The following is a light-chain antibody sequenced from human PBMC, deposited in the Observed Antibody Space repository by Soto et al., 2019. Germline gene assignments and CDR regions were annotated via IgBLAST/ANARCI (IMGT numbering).Light chain of an antibody. J-gene: IGLJ3*02. Sequence: QTVVTQEPSLTVSPGGTVTLTCGSTTGTVTSAHDPYWLQQRPGQAPRTLIYDTSNKHSWTPARFSGSLVGGKAALTLSGVQTEDEADYYCLLSYSGAWVFGGGTKLTVL. CDR3: LLSYSGAWV. CDR2: DTS. CDR1: TGTVTSAHD. V-gene: IGLV7-46*01.